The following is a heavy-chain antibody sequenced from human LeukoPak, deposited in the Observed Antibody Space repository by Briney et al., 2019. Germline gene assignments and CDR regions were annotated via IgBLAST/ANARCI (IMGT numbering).Heavy chain of an antibody. D-gene: IGHD2-2*01. V-gene: IGHV3-48*01. CDR3: ARDTKYAFDN. Sequence: GGSLRLSCAASGFTFSDYSMNWVRQAPGKGLEWISYGGISSDNTKYADSVKGRFTISGDKAKNSLYLQMNSLRVEDTAVYYCARDTKYAFDNWGQGTLVTVSS. CDR2: GGISSDNT. J-gene: IGHJ4*02. CDR1: GFTFSDYS.